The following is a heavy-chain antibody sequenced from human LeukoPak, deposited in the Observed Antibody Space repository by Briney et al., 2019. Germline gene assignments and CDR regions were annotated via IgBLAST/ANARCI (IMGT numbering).Heavy chain of an antibody. CDR2: ISSSGSTI. CDR3: ARVGYCSSTSCYHPLDY. CDR1: GFTFRSYE. V-gene: IGHV3-48*03. J-gene: IGHJ4*02. Sequence: PGGSLRLSCAASGFTFRSYEMNWVRQAPGKGLEWVSYISSSGSTIYYADSVKGRFTISRDNAKNSLYLQMNSLRAEDTAVYYCARVGYCSSTSCYHPLDYWGQGTLVTVSS. D-gene: IGHD2-2*01.